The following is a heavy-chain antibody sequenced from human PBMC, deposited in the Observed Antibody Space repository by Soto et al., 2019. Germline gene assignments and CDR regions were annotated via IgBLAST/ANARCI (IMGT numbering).Heavy chain of an antibody. CDR2: IIPSFGTA. CDR3: ARDGGRHSGGIDY. CDR1: GGTFSSYS. D-gene: IGHD1-26*01. V-gene: IGHV1-69*01. Sequence: QVQLVQSGAEVKKPGSSVKVSCKASGGTFSSYSINWVRQAPGQGLEWMGEIIPSFGTANYAQKFQGRVTITADESTSTAYMELSSLRSADTAVYSCARDGGRHSGGIDYWGQGTLVTVSS. J-gene: IGHJ4*02.